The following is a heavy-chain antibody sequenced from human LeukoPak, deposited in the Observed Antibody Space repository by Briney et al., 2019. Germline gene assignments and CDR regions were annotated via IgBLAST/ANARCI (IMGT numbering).Heavy chain of an antibody. CDR2: IYYSGST. V-gene: IGHV4-59*01. J-gene: IGHJ4*02. D-gene: IGHD2-15*01. Sequence: PSETLSLTCTVSGGSMSSYYWSWIRQPPGKGLEWIGYIYYSGSTSYNPSLKSRVTISVDTSKNQFSLKLSSVTAADTAVYYCARGRGYCSGVSCPPGHWGQGALVTVSP. CDR1: GGSMSSYY. CDR3: ARGRGYCSGVSCPPGH.